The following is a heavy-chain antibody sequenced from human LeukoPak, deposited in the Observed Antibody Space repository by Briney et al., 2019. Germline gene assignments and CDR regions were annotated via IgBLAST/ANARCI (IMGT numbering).Heavy chain of an antibody. CDR2: IYYSGST. CDR3: ARGVAAES. V-gene: IGHV4-59*01. Sequence: PSETLSLTCTVSGGSISSYYWSWIRQPPGKGLEWIGYIYYSGSTNYNPSLKSRVTISVDTSKNQFSLKLSSVTAADAAVYYCARGVAAESWGQGTLVTVSS. CDR1: GGSISSYY. J-gene: IGHJ5*02. D-gene: IGHD6-13*01.